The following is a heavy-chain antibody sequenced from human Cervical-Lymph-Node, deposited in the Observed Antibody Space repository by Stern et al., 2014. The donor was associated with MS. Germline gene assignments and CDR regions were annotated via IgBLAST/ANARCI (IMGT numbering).Heavy chain of an antibody. CDR2: ISSSRSTI. CDR3: AGTKGYCSGGSCPVYYYGMDV. V-gene: IGHV3-48*01. Sequence: EVQLVESGGGLVQPGGSLRLSCAASGFTFSSYSMNWVRQAPGKGLEWVSYISSSRSTIYYADSVKGRFTISRDNAKNSLYLQMNSLRAEDTAVYYCAGTKGYCSGGSCPVYYYGMDVWGQGTTVTVSS. D-gene: IGHD2-15*01. CDR1: GFTFSSYS. J-gene: IGHJ6*02.